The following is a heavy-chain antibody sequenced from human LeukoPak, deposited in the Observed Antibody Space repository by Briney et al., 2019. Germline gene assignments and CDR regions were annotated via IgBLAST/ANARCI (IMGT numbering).Heavy chain of an antibody. Sequence: GGSLRLSCAASGFTFSSYWMHWVRQAPGKGLVWVSRISPDGSTTGHADSVKGRFTTSRDNAKNTLFLQMNSLRAEDTAVYYCARDFDFSSAIWGQGTLVTVSS. CDR3: ARDFDFSSAI. V-gene: IGHV3-74*01. CDR2: ISPDGSTT. J-gene: IGHJ4*02. D-gene: IGHD3-3*01. CDR1: GFTFSSYW.